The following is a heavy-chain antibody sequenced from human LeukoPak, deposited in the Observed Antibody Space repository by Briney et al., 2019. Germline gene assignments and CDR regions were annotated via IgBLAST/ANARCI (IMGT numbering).Heavy chain of an antibody. CDR2: IYYSGST. Sequence: PSETLSLTCSVSGGSISSNSFYWDWLRQPPGKGLEWIGSIYYSGSTFYSSSLESRVSLSVDMSKNQFSLELTSVTAADTAVYYCARQGADYFYYYVDVWGEGTTVAVSS. D-gene: IGHD3-16*01. V-gene: IGHV4-39*01. J-gene: IGHJ6*03. CDR3: ARQGADYFYYYVDV. CDR1: GGSISSNSFY.